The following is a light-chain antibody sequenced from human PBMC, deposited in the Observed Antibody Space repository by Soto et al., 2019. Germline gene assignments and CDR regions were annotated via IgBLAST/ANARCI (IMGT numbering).Light chain of an antibody. V-gene: IGKV3-20*01. Sequence: EIALTQSQGTRSLSPGDSATLSWGASQSVSSYLAWYQQKPGQAPRLLIYGASSRATGIPDRFSGGGSGTDFTLTLSRLENEDFAVYDCQQLSSYTLTFGGGTKVDIK. CDR3: QQLSSYTLT. CDR2: GAS. CDR1: QSVSSY. J-gene: IGKJ4*01.